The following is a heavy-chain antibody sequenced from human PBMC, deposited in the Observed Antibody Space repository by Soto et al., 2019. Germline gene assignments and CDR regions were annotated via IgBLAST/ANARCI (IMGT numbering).Heavy chain of an antibody. CDR2: IHYSGST. D-gene: IGHD3-10*01. CDR1: GGSISSSRYY. V-gene: IGHV4-39*01. J-gene: IGHJ4*02. CDR3: ARQGTYGVY. Sequence: QLQLQESGPGLVKPSETLSLTCTVSGGSISSSRYYWGWIRQPPGMGLEWIGTIHYSGSTYYNPSLXXRXTXXVDTSQNQFSLRLSSVPAADTAVYYCARQGTYGVYWGQGTLVTVSS.